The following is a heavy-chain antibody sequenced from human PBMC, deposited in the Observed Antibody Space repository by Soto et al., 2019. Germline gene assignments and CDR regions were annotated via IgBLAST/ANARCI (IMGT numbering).Heavy chain of an antibody. V-gene: IGHV4-59*01. CDR1: GGSISSYY. CDR2: IYYSGST. Sequence: PSETLSLTCTVSGGSISSYYWSWIRQPPGKGLEGIGYIYYSGSTNYNPSLKSRVTISVDTSKNQFSLKLSSVTAADTAVYYCASGGRARYYYDSSGYYWTFDYWGQGTLVTVSS. D-gene: IGHD3-22*01. J-gene: IGHJ4*02. CDR3: ASGGRARYYYDSSGYYWTFDY.